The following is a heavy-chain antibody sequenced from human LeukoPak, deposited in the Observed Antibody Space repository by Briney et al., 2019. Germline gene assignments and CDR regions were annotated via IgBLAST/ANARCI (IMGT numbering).Heavy chain of an antibody. J-gene: IGHJ5*02. CDR3: ARDWGYDILTGYYTAGWFDP. D-gene: IGHD3-9*01. Sequence: GGSLRLSCAASGFHFTTYWMGWVRQAPGKGLEWVANIKQDGSEKYYVDSVKGRFTISRDNAKNSLSLQMNSLRAEDTAVYYCARDWGYDILTGYYTAGWFDPWGQGTLVTVSS. V-gene: IGHV3-7*01. CDR1: GFHFTTYW. CDR2: IKQDGSEK.